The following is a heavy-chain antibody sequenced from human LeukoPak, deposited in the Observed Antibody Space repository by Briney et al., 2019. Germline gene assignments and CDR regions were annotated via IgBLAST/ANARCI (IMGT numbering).Heavy chain of an antibody. D-gene: IGHD3-10*01. V-gene: IGHV4-4*02. CDR2: IYHSGST. CDR1: GGSISSSNW. Sequence: PSGTLSLTCAVSGGSISSSNWWSWVRQPPGKGLEWIGEIYHSGSTNYNPSLKSRVTISVDKSKNQFSLKLSSVTAADTAVYYCAGDYYGSGSYGGWFDPWGQGTLVTVSS. J-gene: IGHJ5*02. CDR3: AGDYYGSGSYGGWFDP.